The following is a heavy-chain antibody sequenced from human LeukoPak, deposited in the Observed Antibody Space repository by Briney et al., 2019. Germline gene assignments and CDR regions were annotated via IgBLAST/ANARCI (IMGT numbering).Heavy chain of an antibody. CDR2: ISTSGTT. CDR3: ARRHPYYYGSGTYSRED. D-gene: IGHD3-10*01. V-gene: IGHV4-4*07. J-gene: IGHJ4*02. Sequence: SETLSLTCTVSGGSIGNYYWNWIRQPAGKGLEWIGRISTSGTTNYHPSLKSRVTLSLDTSKNQFSLNLRSVTAADTAIYFCARRHPYYYGSGTYSREDWGQGTLVTVSS. CDR1: GGSIGNYY.